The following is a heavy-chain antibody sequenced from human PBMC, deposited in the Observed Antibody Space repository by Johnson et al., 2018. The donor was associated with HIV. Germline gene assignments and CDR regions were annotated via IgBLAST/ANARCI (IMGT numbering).Heavy chain of an antibody. Sequence: VQLVESGGGVVQPGGSLRLSCAASGFTFSSYGMHWVRQAPGKGLEWVSGLNWNGGSTGYADSVKGRFTISRDNAKNSLYLQMNSLRAEDTALYYCARGGRKQLACDAFDIWGQGTMVTVSS. CDR2: LNWNGGST. D-gene: IGHD6-6*01. J-gene: IGHJ3*02. CDR3: ARGGRKQLACDAFDI. V-gene: IGHV3-20*04. CDR1: GFTFSSYG.